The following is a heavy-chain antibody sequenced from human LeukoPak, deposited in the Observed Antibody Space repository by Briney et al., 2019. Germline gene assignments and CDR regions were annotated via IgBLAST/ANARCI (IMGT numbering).Heavy chain of an antibody. CDR2: IDPSGGST. CDR1: GYXFTSYY. D-gene: IGHD1-26*01. Sequence: ASVTVSCKASGYXFTSYYFHWVRQAPGQGLEWMGIIDPSGGSTSYAQKFQGRVTMTRDTATSTVYMELSSLRSEDTAVYYCARVVYSGTSRGALDYWGQGTLVTVSS. J-gene: IGHJ4*02. V-gene: IGHV1-46*01. CDR3: ARVVYSGTSRGALDY.